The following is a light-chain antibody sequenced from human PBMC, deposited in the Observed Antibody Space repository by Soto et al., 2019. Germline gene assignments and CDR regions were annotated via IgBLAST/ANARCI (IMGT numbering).Light chain of an antibody. CDR1: SSDVGGY. CDR2: EVT. J-gene: IGLJ2*01. CDR3: SSYAGSNADVV. V-gene: IGLV2-8*01. Sequence: QSVLTQPPSASWSPGQSVTISCTGTSSDVGGYVSWYQQHPGKAPKLMIYEVTKRPSGVPDRFSGSKSGNTASLTVSGLQAEDEADYYCSSYAGSNADVVFGGGTKLTVL.